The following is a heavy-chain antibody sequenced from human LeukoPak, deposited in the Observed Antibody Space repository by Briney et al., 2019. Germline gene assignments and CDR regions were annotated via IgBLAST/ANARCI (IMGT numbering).Heavy chain of an antibody. D-gene: IGHD3-10*01. Sequence: PGGSLRLACEASGFTFRTHSMNWVRQAPGKGLEWVSAITKSSTYVYYADSVKGRFTISRDNAKNSLYLQMNSLRAEDTAVYYCARDRPAMVRGVYDTVARGMDVWGQGTTVTVSS. J-gene: IGHJ6*02. V-gene: IGHV3-21*01. CDR1: GFTFRTHS. CDR2: ITKSSTYV. CDR3: ARDRPAMVRGVYDTVARGMDV.